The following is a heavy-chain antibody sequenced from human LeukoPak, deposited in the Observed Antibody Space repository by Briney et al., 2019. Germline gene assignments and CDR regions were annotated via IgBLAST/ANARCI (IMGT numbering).Heavy chain of an antibody. D-gene: IGHD6-13*01. V-gene: IGHV1-46*01. CDR3: AIYRSPEYFQH. CDR2: INPSGGST. CDR1: GYTFTSYY. Sequence: GASVKVSCKASGYTFTSYYMHWVRQAPGQGLEWMGIINPSGGSTSYAQKFQGRVTMTRDTSTSTVYMELSSLRSEDTAVYYCAIYRSPEYFQHWGQGTLVTVSS. J-gene: IGHJ1*01.